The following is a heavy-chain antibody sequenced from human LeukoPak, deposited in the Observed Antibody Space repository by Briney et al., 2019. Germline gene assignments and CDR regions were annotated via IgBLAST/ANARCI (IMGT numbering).Heavy chain of an antibody. J-gene: IGHJ6*02. CDR2: IIPILCIA. CDR1: VGTVTSYT. V-gene: IGHV1-69*10. CDR3: ARGVVRAPYYYYGMDV. Sequence: SVKLSCKASVGTVTSYTISWFRQSPGQGLGWSGGIIPILCIANYAQKFQGRVTITADKCTSTAYMELSSLRSEDTAVYYCARGVVRAPYYYYGMDVWGQGTTVTVSS. D-gene: IGHD2-2*01.